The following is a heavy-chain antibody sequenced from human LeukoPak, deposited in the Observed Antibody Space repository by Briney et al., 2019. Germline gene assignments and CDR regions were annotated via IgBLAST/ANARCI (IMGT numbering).Heavy chain of an antibody. CDR1: GFTFSSYA. CDR3: AKDFYDILTGRPHDAFDI. Sequence: QSGGSPRLSCAASGFTFSSYAMSWVRQAPGKGLEWVSAISGSGGSTYYADSVKGRFTISRDNSKNTLYLQMNSLRAEDTAVYYCAKDFYDILTGRPHDAFDIWGQGTMVTVSS. CDR2: ISGSGGST. J-gene: IGHJ3*02. D-gene: IGHD3-9*01. V-gene: IGHV3-23*01.